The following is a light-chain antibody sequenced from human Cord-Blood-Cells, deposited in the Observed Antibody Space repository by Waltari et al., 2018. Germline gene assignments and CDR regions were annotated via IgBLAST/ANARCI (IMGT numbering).Light chain of an antibody. CDR3: QQSYSTRYS. CDR1: QSSSSY. V-gene: IGKV1-39*01. Sequence: DIQMTQPPSSLSASVGDRDTITCRASQSSSSYLNWYQQKPGKAPKLLIYAASSLQSGVPSRFSGSGSGTDFTLTISSLQPEDFATYYCQQSYSTRYSFGQGTKLEIK. CDR2: AAS. J-gene: IGKJ2*03.